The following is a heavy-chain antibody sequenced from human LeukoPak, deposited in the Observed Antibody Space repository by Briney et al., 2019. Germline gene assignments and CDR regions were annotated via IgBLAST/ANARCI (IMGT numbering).Heavy chain of an antibody. CDR2: IIPIFGTA. CDR1: GGTFSSYA. CDR3: ARSKAGTDAFDI. J-gene: IGHJ3*02. D-gene: IGHD6-19*01. Sequence: ASVKVSCTASGGTFSSYAISWVRQAPGQGLEWMGGIIPIFGTANYAQKFQGRVTITADKSTSTAYMELSSLRSEDTAVYYCARSKAGTDAFDIWGQGTMVTVSS. V-gene: IGHV1-69*06.